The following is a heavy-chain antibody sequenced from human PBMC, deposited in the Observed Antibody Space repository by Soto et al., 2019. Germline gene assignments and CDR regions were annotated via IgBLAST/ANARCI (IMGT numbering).Heavy chain of an antibody. CDR1: GFTLSDHY. Sequence: EVQLVESGGGLVQPGGSLRLSCAGSGFTLSDHYIDWVRQAPGKGLEWVGRSRDKAQGYSTAYAASVKGRFTTSRDESKNSVYLQMNNLRAEDTAVYYCARDVETTKANYYYYGMDVWGRGTPVTVSS. V-gene: IGHV3-72*01. CDR2: SRDKAQGYST. J-gene: IGHJ6*02. CDR3: ARDVETTKANYYYYGMDV. D-gene: IGHD5-18*01.